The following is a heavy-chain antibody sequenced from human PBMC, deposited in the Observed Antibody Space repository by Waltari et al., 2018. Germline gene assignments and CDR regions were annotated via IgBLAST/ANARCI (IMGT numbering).Heavy chain of an antibody. Sequence: QVQLVESGGGVVQPGRSLRLSCAASGFTFSSYAMHWVRQAPGKGLEWVAVISYDGSNKYYADSVKGRFTISRDNSKNTLYLQMNSLRAEDTAVYYCARAPYYDFWSGNYYYGMDVWGQGTTVTVSS. J-gene: IGHJ6*02. CDR1: GFTFSSYA. CDR3: ARAPYYDFWSGNYYYGMDV. D-gene: IGHD3-3*01. CDR2: ISYDGSNK. V-gene: IGHV3-30-3*01.